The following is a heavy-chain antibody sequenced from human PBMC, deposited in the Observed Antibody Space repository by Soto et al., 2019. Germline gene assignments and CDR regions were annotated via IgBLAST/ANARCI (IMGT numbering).Heavy chain of an antibody. J-gene: IGHJ4*02. V-gene: IGHV1-3*01. Sequence: ASVKVSCKASGYTFTDHAIHWVRQAPGQGLEWMGWINVGNGNTGYSRKFQGRVTNARDMSATTAYMEVTSLTSDDTAIYYCAREGAHFASLDLWGQGTLVTVSS. CDR3: AREGAHFASLDL. CDR2: INVGNGNT. CDR1: GYTFTDHA. D-gene: IGHD3-3*02.